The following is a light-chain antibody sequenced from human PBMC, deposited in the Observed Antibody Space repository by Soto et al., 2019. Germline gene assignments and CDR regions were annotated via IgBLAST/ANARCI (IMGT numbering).Light chain of an antibody. CDR2: GAS. CDR1: QSVSSN. CDR3: QQYNNWPFT. J-gene: IGKJ3*01. Sequence: IVMTQSPATLSVSPGERAPLSCRASQSVSSNLAWYQQKPGQAPRLLIYGASTRATGIPARFSGSGSGTEFTLTISSLQSEDFAVYYCQQYNNWPFTFGPGPKVDI. V-gene: IGKV3-15*01.